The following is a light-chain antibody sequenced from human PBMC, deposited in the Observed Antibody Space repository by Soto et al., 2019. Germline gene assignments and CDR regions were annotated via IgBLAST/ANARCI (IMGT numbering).Light chain of an antibody. Sequence: QSALTQPASVSGSPGQSITISCTGTSSDVGGYNYVSWYQQHPGKAPKLMIYDVSNRPSGVSNRFSGSKSGNTASLTISGLQAEDEAGYYFSSCTSSSTYVFGTGTKLTVL. J-gene: IGLJ1*01. CDR2: DVS. CDR3: SSCTSSSTYV. CDR1: SSDVGGYNY. V-gene: IGLV2-14*01.